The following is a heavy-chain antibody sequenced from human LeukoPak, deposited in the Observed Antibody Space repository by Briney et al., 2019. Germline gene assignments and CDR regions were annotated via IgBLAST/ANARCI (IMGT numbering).Heavy chain of an antibody. Sequence: GGSLRLSCAASGFTFSDHYMDWVRQAPGKGLEWVGRSRNKANSYTTEYAASVKGRFIISRDDSKNSPYLQMNSLKTEDTAVYYCARDLDYGGNSDAFDIWGQGTMVTVSS. J-gene: IGHJ3*02. V-gene: IGHV3-72*01. CDR1: GFTFSDHY. CDR2: SRNKANSYTT. CDR3: ARDLDYGGNSDAFDI. D-gene: IGHD4-23*01.